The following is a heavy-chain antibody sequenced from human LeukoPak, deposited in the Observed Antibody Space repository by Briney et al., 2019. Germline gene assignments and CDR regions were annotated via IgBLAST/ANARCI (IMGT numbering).Heavy chain of an antibody. CDR2: TYYSRST. V-gene: IGHV4-59*08. CDR3: ARLNRSNKYYYYYYGMGV. Sequence: SETLSFTCSVSGGSISSYYWSWIRQPPGQGLEWIGNTYYSRSTNSNPFLKSRVTRSVDTSKNQCSLKLSSVTAADTAVYYCARLNRSNKYYYYYYGMGVWGQETTVTVSS. D-gene: IGHD4-4*01. CDR1: GGSISSYY. J-gene: IGHJ6*02.